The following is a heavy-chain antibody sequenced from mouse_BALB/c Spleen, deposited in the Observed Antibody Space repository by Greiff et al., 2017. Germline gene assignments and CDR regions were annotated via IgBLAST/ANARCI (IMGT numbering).Heavy chain of an antibody. CDR1: GDSITSGY. CDR3: ARGTHYGSSSYYFDY. CDR2: ISYSGST. J-gene: IGHJ2*01. V-gene: IGHV3-8*02. Sequence: EVKLVESGPSLVKPSQTLSLTCSVTGDSITSGYWNWIRKFPGNKLEYMGYISYSGSTYYNPSLKSRISITRDTSKNQYYLQLNSVTTEDTATYYCARGTHYGSSSYYFDYWGQGTTLTVSS. D-gene: IGHD1-1*01.